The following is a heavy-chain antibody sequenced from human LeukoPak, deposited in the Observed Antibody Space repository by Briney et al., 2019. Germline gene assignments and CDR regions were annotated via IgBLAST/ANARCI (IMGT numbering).Heavy chain of an antibody. CDR3: DAYYDSSGYYYPSNY. D-gene: IGHD3-22*01. J-gene: IGHJ4*02. CDR2: IIPIFGTA. Sequence: SVKVSCKASGGTFSSYAISWVRQAPGQGLEWMGGIIPIFGTANYAQKFQGRVTITADESTSTAYMELSSLRSEDTAVYYCDAYYDSSGYYYPSNYGGQGTLVTVSS. V-gene: IGHV1-69*13. CDR1: GGTFSSYA.